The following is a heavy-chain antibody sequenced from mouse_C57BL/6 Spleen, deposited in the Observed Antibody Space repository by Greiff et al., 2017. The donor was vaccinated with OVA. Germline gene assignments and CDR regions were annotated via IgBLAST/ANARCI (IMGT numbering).Heavy chain of an antibody. CDR3: ARLPYGGAMDY. J-gene: IGHJ4*01. V-gene: IGHV4-1*01. CDR2: INPDSSTI. Sequence: EADGIDFSRYWMSWVRRAPGKGLEWIGEINPDSSTINYAPSLKDKFIISRDNAKNTLYLQMSKVRSEDTALYYCARLPYGGAMDYWGQGTSVTVSS. CDR1: GIDFSRYW. D-gene: IGHD1-1*01.